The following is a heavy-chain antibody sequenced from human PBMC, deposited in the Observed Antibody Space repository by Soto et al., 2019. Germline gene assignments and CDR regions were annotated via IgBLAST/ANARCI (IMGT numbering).Heavy chain of an antibody. D-gene: IGHD2-2*01. J-gene: IGHJ4*02. V-gene: IGHV4-4*02. CDR3: ARGCRSTGCYGY. CDR2: IYHSGST. CDR1: GGSISSSNW. Sequence: QVQLQESGPGLVKPSGTLSLTCAVSGGSISSSNWWSWVRQPPGKGLEWIGEIYHSGSTNYNPSLQSRVNISVDQSQNPFSLTTSSVTASDTAVYYCARGCRSTGCYGYWGQGTLVTVSS.